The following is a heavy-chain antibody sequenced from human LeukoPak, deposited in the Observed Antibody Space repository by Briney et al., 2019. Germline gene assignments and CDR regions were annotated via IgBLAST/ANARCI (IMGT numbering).Heavy chain of an antibody. D-gene: IGHD6-19*01. CDR1: GFTFDDYA. CDR3: AKESSSGWYDYNWFDP. V-gene: IGHV3-9*01. CDR2: ISWNSGSI. Sequence: PGGSLRLSCAASGFTFDDYAMHWVRQAPWKGLEWVSGISWNSGSIGYADSVKGRFTISRDNAKNSLYLQMNSLRAEDTALYYCAKESSSGWYDYNWFDPWGQGTLVTVSS. J-gene: IGHJ5*02.